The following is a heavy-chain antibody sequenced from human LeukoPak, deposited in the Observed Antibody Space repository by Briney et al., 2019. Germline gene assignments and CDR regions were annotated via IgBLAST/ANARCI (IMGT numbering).Heavy chain of an antibody. CDR3: ARAKGIVGATKGYFDY. V-gene: IGHV4-59*01. J-gene: IGHJ4*02. CDR1: GGSISSYY. Sequence: SETLSLTCTVSGGSISSYYWSWIRQPPGKGLEWIGYIYYSGSTNYNPSLKSRVTISVDTSKNQFSLKLSSVTAADTAVYYCARAKGIVGATKGYFDYWGQGTLVTVSP. D-gene: IGHD1-26*01. CDR2: IYYSGST.